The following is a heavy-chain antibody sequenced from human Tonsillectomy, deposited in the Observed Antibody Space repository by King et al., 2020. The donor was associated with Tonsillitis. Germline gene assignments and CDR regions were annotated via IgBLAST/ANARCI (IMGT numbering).Heavy chain of an antibody. J-gene: IGHJ6*02. CDR3: ARFFNHFDFWSGSDYGMDV. D-gene: IGHD3-3*01. Sequence: QLVQSGAEVKKPGASVKVSCKASGYTFGSYVINWVRQAPGQGLEWLGWISAYTGNTNYAQKVQGRVTMNTDTSTDTAYMQLKSLRYDDTAVYYCARFFNHFDFWSGSDYGMDVWGQGTTVTVSS. V-gene: IGHV1-18*04. CDR1: GYTFGSYV. CDR2: ISAYTGNT.